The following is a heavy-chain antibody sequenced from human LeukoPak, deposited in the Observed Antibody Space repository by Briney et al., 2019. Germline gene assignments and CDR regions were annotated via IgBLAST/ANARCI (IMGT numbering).Heavy chain of an antibody. CDR1: GFTVSSNY. J-gene: IGHJ4*02. Sequence: GGSLRLSCAASGFTVSSNYMSWVRQAPGKGLEWVSVIYSGGSTYYADSVKGRFTISRDNSKNTLYLQMNSLRAEDTAVYYCARMVSSSHNFDYWGQGTLVTVSS. CDR2: IYSGGST. CDR3: ARMVSSSHNFDY. V-gene: IGHV3-66*01. D-gene: IGHD6-13*01.